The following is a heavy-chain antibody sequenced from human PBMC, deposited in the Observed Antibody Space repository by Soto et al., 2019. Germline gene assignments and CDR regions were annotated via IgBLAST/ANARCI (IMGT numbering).Heavy chain of an antibody. CDR1: GTSISGYF. CDR2: IYYTGNT. D-gene: IGHD3-10*01. V-gene: IGHV4-59*08. CDR3: ARYGSWSFDY. Sequence: PSETLSLTCTVSGTSISGYFWSWIRQPPGKGLEWIGYIYYTGNTNYNPSLKSRVSMSVDPSNNQFSLNLRSVTAADTAVYYCARYGSWSFDYWGQGTLVTVS. J-gene: IGHJ4*02.